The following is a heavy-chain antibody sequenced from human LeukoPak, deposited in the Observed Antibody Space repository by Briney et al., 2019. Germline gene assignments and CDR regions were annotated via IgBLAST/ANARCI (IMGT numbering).Heavy chain of an antibody. J-gene: IGHJ4*02. Sequence: TGGSLRPSCAASGFTFSSYAMHWVRQAPGKGLEYVSAISSNGGSTYYANSVKGRFTISRDNSKNTLYLQMGSLRAEDMAVYYCARDSIAVAGTIDYWGQGTLVSVSS. CDR2: ISSNGGST. D-gene: IGHD6-19*01. CDR1: GFTFSSYA. V-gene: IGHV3-64*01. CDR3: ARDSIAVAGTIDY.